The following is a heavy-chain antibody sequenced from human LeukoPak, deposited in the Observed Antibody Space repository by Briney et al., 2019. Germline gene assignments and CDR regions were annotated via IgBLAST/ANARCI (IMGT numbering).Heavy chain of an antibody. CDR3: ARRAPEDAFDI. CDR2: ISSSSSYI. CDR1: GFTFSSYS. J-gene: IGHJ3*02. V-gene: IGHV3-21*01. Sequence: GGSLRLSCAASGFTFSSYSMNWVRQASGKGLEWVSSISSSSSYIYYADSVKGRFTISRDNAKNSLYLQMNSLRAEDTAVYYCARRAPEDAFDIWGQGTMVTVSS.